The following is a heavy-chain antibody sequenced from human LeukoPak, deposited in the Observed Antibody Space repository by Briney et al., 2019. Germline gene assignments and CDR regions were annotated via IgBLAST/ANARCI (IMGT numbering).Heavy chain of an antibody. J-gene: IGHJ6*03. Sequence: PSETLSLTCAVYGGSFSGYYWSWIRQPPGKGLEWIGEINHSGSTNYNPSLKSRVTISVDTSKNQFSLKLSSVTAADTAVYYCARGRPPSTYYYYYYMDVWGKGTTVTVSS. CDR1: GGSFSGYY. CDR3: ARGRPPSTYYYYYYMDV. D-gene: IGHD2-2*01. V-gene: IGHV4-34*01. CDR2: INHSGST.